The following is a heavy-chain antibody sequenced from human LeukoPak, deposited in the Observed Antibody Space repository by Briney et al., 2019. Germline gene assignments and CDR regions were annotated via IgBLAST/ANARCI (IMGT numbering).Heavy chain of an antibody. CDR3: ARDRGAAAGNPDAFDI. D-gene: IGHD6-13*01. CDR2: INPNSGGT. V-gene: IGHV1-2*02. Sequence: GASVKVSCKASGYTFTGYYMHWVRQAPGQGLEWMGWINPNSGGTNYAQKFQGRVTMTRDTSISTAYMELSRLRSDDTAVYYCARDRGAAAGNPDAFDIWGQGTMVTVSS. CDR1: GYTFTGYY. J-gene: IGHJ3*02.